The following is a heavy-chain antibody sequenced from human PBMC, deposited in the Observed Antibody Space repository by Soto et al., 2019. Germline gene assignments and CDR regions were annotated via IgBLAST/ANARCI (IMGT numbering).Heavy chain of an antibody. CDR2: INPATGAA. CDR1: GYPVTAYY. CDR3: AGGGGVGVAGSAAFDM. V-gene: IGHV1-2*02. D-gene: IGHD3-3*01. J-gene: IGHJ3*02. Sequence: QLHLVQSGAVVKKPGASVTVSCSASGYPVTAYYMHWVRQAPGRGLEWMGGINPATGAAKYPQTFQGRVTLARDTATSTVFMELSGLTSEDTAVFYFAGGGGVGVAGSAAFDMWGQGTVVTVSS.